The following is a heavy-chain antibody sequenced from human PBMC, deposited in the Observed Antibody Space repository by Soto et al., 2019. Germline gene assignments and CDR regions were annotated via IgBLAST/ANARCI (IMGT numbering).Heavy chain of an antibody. J-gene: IGHJ4*02. CDR2: ISAYNGNT. V-gene: IGHV1-18*01. Sequence: QVQLVQSGAEVKKPGASVKVSCKASGYTFTSYGISWVRQAPGQGLEWMGWISAYNGNTNYAQKLQGILTLTAXTSTSTAYMELRSLRSDDTAVYYCARDFAVGGFDYWGQGTLVTVSS. CDR1: GYTFTSYG. CDR3: ARDFAVGGFDY. D-gene: IGHD1-26*01.